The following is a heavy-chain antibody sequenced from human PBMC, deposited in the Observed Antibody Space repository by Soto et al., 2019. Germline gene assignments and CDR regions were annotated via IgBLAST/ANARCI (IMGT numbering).Heavy chain of an antibody. D-gene: IGHD6-13*01. J-gene: IGHJ5*01. V-gene: IGHV4-59*11. CDR2: IYYTGNT. CDR3: ARLRYSSSSYNWFDS. Sequence: PSETLSLTCTVSRGSIRSHYWSWIRQPPGKGLEWIGYIYYTGNTNYNPSLKSRVTISVDTSKNQFSLSLGSVTAADTAVYFCARLRYSSSSYNWFDSRGQRTLVTGSS. CDR1: RGSIRSHY.